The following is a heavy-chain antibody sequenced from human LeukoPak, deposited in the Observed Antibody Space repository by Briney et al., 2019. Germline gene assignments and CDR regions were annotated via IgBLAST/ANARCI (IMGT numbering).Heavy chain of an antibody. CDR3: ARGPPTDYYVSSGFYYVFDY. CDR1: GFTFTSYG. Sequence: GSLRLSCAASGFTFTSYGMNWVRQPPGKGLEWIGEINHSGSTNYNPSLKSRVTISVDTSKNQFSLKLSSVTAADTAVYFCARGPPTDYYVSSGFYYVFDYWGRGTLVTVSS. CDR2: INHSGST. V-gene: IGHV4-34*01. J-gene: IGHJ4*02. D-gene: IGHD3-22*01.